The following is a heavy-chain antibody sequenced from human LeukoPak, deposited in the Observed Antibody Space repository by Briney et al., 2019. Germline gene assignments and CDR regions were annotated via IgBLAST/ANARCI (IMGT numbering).Heavy chain of an antibody. CDR1: GFTVSSNY. CDR2: IYSGGST. J-gene: IGHJ4*02. Sequence: GGSLRLSCAASGFTVSSNYMNWVRQAPGRGLEWAQVIYSGGSTYYADSVKGRFSISRDNSKNTLYLQMNSLRAEDTAVYYCARDWGLRLGELSSYYFDYWGQGTLVTVSS. V-gene: IGHV3-66*01. CDR3: ARDWGLRLGELSSYYFDY. D-gene: IGHD3-16*02.